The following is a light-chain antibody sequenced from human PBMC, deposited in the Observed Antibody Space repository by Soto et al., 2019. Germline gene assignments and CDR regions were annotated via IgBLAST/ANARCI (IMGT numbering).Light chain of an antibody. CDR1: NSDVGGYNY. V-gene: IGLV2-14*01. CDR3: NSYTSSSTWV. Sequence: QSALTQPASVSGSPGQSITISCIGTNSDVGGYNYVSWYQQHPGKAPKLMIYEVTNRPSGVSNRFSGSKSGNTASLTISGLQAEDEADYYCNSYTSSSTWVFGGGTKLTVL. CDR2: EVT. J-gene: IGLJ3*02.